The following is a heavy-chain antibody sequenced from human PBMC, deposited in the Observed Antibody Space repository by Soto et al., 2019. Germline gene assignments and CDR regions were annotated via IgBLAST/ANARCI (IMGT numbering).Heavy chain of an antibody. CDR1: GYSFTSYW. CDR3: ARQGLEIPENNYYYYYGMDV. Sequence: LGESLKISCKGSGYSFTSYWISWVRQMPGKGLEWLGRIDPSDSYTNYSPSFQGHVTISADKSISTAYLQWSSLKASDTAMYYCARQGLEIPENNYYYYYGMDVWGQGTTVTVSS. D-gene: IGHD1-1*01. V-gene: IGHV5-10-1*01. J-gene: IGHJ6*02. CDR2: IDPSDSYT.